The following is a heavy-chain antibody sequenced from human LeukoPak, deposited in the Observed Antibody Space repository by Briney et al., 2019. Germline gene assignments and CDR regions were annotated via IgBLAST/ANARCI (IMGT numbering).Heavy chain of an antibody. CDR2: IYYSGST. V-gene: IGHV4-39*07. CDR1: GDSISTSSYY. J-gene: IGHJ5*02. Sequence: PSETLSLTCSVSGDSISTSSYYWGWIRQPPGKGLEWIGSIYYSGSTYYNPSLKSRVTISVDTSKNQFSLKLSSVTAADTAVYYCALEARSHSGRLLGFDPWGQGTLVTVSS. CDR3: ALEARSHSGRLLGFDP. D-gene: IGHD1-26*01.